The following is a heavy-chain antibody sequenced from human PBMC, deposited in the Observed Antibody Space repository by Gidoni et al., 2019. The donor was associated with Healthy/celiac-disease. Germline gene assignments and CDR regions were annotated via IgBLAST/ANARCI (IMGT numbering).Heavy chain of an antibody. Sequence: QVQLVESGGGVAQPGRSLRLSCAAPGFTFSSYGMHWVRQAPGKGLDWVAVIWYDGSNKYYAASVKGRFTISRDNSKNTLYLQMNSLRSEDTAVYYCARDVTKLESASYYYYYGMDVWGQGTTVTVSS. J-gene: IGHJ6*02. V-gene: IGHV3-33*01. CDR1: GFTFSSYG. D-gene: IGHD1-1*01. CDR2: IWYDGSNK. CDR3: ARDVTKLESASYYYYYGMDV.